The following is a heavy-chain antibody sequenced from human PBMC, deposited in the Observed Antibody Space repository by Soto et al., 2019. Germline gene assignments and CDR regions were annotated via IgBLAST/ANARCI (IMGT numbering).Heavy chain of an antibody. J-gene: IGHJ6*02. V-gene: IGHV5-51*01. CDR2: IYPGDSDT. CDR3: ARSSYCGGDCYSSLYYYGMDV. D-gene: IGHD2-21*02. CDR1: GYSFTSYW. Sequence: GDSLKISCKGSGYSFTSYWIGWVRQMPGKGLEWMGIIYPGDSDTRYSPSFQGQVTISADKSISTAYLQWSSLKASDTAMYYCARSSYCGGDCYSSLYYYGMDVWGQGTTVTVSS.